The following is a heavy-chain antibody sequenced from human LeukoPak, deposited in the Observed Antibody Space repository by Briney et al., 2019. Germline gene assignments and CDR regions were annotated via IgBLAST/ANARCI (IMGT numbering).Heavy chain of an antibody. CDR3: ARVSGLGYGGSLYFDY. CDR1: GGSISSYY. J-gene: IGHJ4*02. CDR2: IYTSGST. D-gene: IGHD1-26*01. V-gene: IGHV4-4*07. Sequence: PSETLSLTCTVSGGSISSYYWSWIRQPAGKGLEWIGRIYTSGSTNYNPSLKSRVTMSVDTSKNQFSLKLSSVTAADTAVYYCARVSGLGYGGSLYFDYWGQGTLVTVSS.